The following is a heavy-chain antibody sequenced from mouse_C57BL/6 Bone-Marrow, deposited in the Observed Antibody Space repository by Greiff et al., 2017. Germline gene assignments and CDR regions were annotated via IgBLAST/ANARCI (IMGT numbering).Heavy chain of an antibody. CDR2: IDPSDSYT. Sequence: VQLQQPGAELVIPGASVKLSCKASGYTFTSYWMHWVKQRPGQGLEWIGEIDPSDSYTKYNQKFKGKSTLTVDKSSSPAYMQLSSLTYEDSTVCYSARRGYYYEDYGGKGTLVTVSA. CDR1: GYTFTSYW. CDR3: ARRGYYYEDY. D-gene: IGHD1-1*01. V-gene: IGHV1-69*01. J-gene: IGHJ3*01.